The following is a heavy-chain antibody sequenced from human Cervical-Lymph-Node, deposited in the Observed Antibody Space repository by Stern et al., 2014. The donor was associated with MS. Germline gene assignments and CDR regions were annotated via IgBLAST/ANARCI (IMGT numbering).Heavy chain of an antibody. CDR3: ARDRDETTRYGMDV. J-gene: IGHJ6*02. CDR1: GGTFRSYT. D-gene: IGHD4-11*01. Sequence: QVQLVQSGAEVKKPGSSVKVSCKASGGTFRSYTISWGRQSPEQGLEWIGRIIPILGIANYAQKFQGRVTITADKSTSTAYMELSSLRSEDTAVYYCARDRDETTRYGMDVWGQGTTVTVSS. CDR2: IIPILGIA. V-gene: IGHV1-69*04.